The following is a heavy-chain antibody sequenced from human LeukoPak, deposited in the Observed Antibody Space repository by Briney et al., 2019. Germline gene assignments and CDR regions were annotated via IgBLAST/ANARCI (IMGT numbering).Heavy chain of an antibody. J-gene: IGHJ4*02. D-gene: IGHD3-16*01. V-gene: IGHV4-39*07. CDR1: GGSISSSSYY. Sequence: SETLSLTCTVSGGSISSSSYYWGWIRQPPGKGLEWIGSIYYSGSTYYNPSLKSRVTISVDTSKNQFSLKLSSVTAADTAVYYCARARGYDYVSSYFDYWGQGTLVTVSS. CDR2: IYYSGST. CDR3: ARARGYDYVSSYFDY.